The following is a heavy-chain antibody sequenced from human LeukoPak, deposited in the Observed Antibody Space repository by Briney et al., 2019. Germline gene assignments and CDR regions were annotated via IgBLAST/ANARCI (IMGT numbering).Heavy chain of an antibody. J-gene: IGHJ4*02. CDR3: ARDLSGGYSFDY. CDR2: ISFDENYK. Sequence: PGGSLRLSCAASGFTFSHYAMHWVRQAPGKGLEWVSFISFDENYKYYADSVKGRFTISRDYSKNTLYLQMNSLRAEDTAVYYCARDLSGGYSFDYWGQGTLVTVSS. V-gene: IGHV3-30*04. CDR1: GFTFSHYA. D-gene: IGHD3-10*01.